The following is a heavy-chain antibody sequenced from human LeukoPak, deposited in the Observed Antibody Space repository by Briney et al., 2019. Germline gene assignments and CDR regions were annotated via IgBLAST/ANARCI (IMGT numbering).Heavy chain of an antibody. J-gene: IGHJ4*02. Sequence: GGSLRLSCAASGSTFTNYAMSWVRQAPGKGLEWVSAITTDGRSTYYADSVKGRFTISRDNSKNTLYLQMNSLRAEDTALYYCAKGSSTTCPCYRDYWGQGTLVTVSS. CDR2: ITTDGRST. D-gene: IGHD2-2*01. CDR3: AKGSSTTCPCYRDY. CDR1: GSTFTNYA. V-gene: IGHV3-23*01.